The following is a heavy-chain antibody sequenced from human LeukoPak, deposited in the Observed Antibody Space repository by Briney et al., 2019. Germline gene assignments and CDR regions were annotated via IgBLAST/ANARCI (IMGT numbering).Heavy chain of an antibody. D-gene: IGHD5-12*01. CDR1: GYIFINYG. CDR2: ISVHNGDT. J-gene: IGHJ6*03. Sequence: GAAVKVSFKGAGYIFINYGISWVRQAPGQGLEWMGWISVHNGDTNYSQKLQGRGTMTTDTSTGTVYMELRSLRSDDTAVYYCARLPFRGSPSRYYYYYMDFWGKGTPVTVSS. CDR3: ARLPFRGSPSRYYYYYMDF. V-gene: IGHV1-18*01.